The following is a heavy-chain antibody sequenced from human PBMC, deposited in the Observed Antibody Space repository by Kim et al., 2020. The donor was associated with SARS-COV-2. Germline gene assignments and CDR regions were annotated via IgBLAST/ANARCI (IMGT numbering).Heavy chain of an antibody. CDR3: ATERGIYGSGSYGLFDY. Sequence: ASVKVSCKASGYTFTGYYMHWVRQAPGQGLEWMGWINPNSGGTNYAQKFHGRVNMTRDTSISTAYMELSRLRSDDTAGYYCATERGIYGSGSYGLFDYWGQGPLVTVSS. V-gene: IGHV1-2*02. D-gene: IGHD3-10*01. CDR2: INPNSGGT. J-gene: IGHJ4*02. CDR1: GYTFTGYY.